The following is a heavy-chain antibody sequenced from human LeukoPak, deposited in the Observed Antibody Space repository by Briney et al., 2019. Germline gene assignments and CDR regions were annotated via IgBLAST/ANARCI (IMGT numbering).Heavy chain of an antibody. Sequence: SETLSLTCAVYGGSFSGYYWSWIRQPPGKGLEWIGEINHSGSTNYNPSLKSRVTISVDTSRNQFSLKLSSVTAADTAVYYCASSQLWYYGSGSYYYWGQGTLVTVSS. V-gene: IGHV4-34*01. D-gene: IGHD3-10*01. J-gene: IGHJ4*02. CDR1: GGSFSGYY. CDR2: INHSGST. CDR3: ASSQLWYYGSGSYYY.